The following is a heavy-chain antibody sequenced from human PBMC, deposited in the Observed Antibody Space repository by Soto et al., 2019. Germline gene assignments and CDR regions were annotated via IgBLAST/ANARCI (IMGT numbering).Heavy chain of an antibody. CDR3: VSKSFGPLIDY. Sequence: EGQLVESGGGLVHPGESLRLYCATSGFTFSATAIHWVRQASGKGLEWVGRIRSKGNTYATAYAASVQGRFTISRDDSTNTAYLKINTLKTEDRAVYSLVSKSFGPLIDYGGQGTLVTVPS. V-gene: IGHV3-73*01. CDR1: GFTFSATA. CDR2: IRSKGNTYAT. D-gene: IGHD3-22*01. J-gene: IGHJ4*02.